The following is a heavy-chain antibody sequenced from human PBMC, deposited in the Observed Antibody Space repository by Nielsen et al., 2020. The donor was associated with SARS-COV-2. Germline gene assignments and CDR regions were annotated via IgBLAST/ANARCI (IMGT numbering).Heavy chain of an antibody. D-gene: IGHD1-26*01. V-gene: IGHV4-59*08. Sequence: SETLSLTCTVSGGSISSYYWSWIRQTPGKGLEWIGYIYYTGSTNYNPSLKSRVTMSVDTSKNQFSLKLRSVTAADTAVYFCATAVGATSSHDAFDIWGQGTMVTVSS. CDR1: GGSISSYY. CDR2: IYYTGST. CDR3: ATAVGATSSHDAFDI. J-gene: IGHJ3*02.